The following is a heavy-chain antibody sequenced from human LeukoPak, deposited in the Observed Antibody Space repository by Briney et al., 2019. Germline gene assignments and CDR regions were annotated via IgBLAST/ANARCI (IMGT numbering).Heavy chain of an antibody. J-gene: IGHJ4*02. CDR2: ISGSSTYI. V-gene: IGHV3-21*01. CDR1: GVASNTYT. Sequence: PGGSLRLSCEASGVASNTYTMNWVRQAPGKGLEWVSSISGSSTYIYYADSVKGRFTVSRDNAKNSVFLQMNSLKVEDTAVYYCSRDADYGDYRFDYWGQGTLVTVSS. CDR3: SRDADYGDYRFDY. D-gene: IGHD4-17*01.